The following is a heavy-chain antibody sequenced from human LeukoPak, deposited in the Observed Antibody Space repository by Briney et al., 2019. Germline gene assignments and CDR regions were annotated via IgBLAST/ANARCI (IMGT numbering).Heavy chain of an antibody. CDR2: ISAYNGNT. D-gene: IGHD3-10*01. CDR1: GYTFTSYG. V-gene: IGHV1-18*01. J-gene: IGHJ6*02. CDR3: ARDMTYYYGSGTSYGMDV. Sequence: ASVKVSCKASGYTFTSYGISWVRQAPGQGLEWMGWISAYNGNTNYAQKLQGRVTMTTDTSTSTAYMELRSLRSDDTAVHYYARDMTYYYGSGTSYGMDVWGQGTTVTVSS.